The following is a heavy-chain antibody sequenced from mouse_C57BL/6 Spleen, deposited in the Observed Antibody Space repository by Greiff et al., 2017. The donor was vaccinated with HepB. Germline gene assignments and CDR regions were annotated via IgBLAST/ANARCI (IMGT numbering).Heavy chain of an antibody. J-gene: IGHJ4*01. CDR3: ARLLRYHYYAMDY. CDR2: IWSGGST. D-gene: IGHD1-1*01. V-gene: IGHV2-2*01. Sequence: QVQLQQSGPGLVQPSQSLSITCTVSGFSLTSYGVHWVRQSPGKGLEWLGVIWSGGSTDYNAAFISRLSISKDNSKSQVFFKMNSLQADDTAIYYCARLLRYHYYAMDYWGQGTSVTVSS. CDR1: GFSLTSYG.